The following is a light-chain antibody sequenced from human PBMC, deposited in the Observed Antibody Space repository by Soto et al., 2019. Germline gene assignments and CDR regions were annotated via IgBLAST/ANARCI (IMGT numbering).Light chain of an antibody. CDR1: QSVSNNY. Sequence: EIVLTQSPGTLSLSPGERATLSCRASQSVSNNYLAWYQQKPGHAPRLLIYGASNRATGIPDRFSGSGSGTDFTLTISRLEPEEVAVYYCHKYGSSGTFGQGTKVEIK. CDR2: GAS. V-gene: IGKV3-20*01. J-gene: IGKJ1*01. CDR3: HKYGSSGT.